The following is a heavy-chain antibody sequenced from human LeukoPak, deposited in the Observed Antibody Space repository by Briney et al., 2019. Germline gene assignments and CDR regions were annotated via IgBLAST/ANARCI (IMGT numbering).Heavy chain of an antibody. V-gene: IGHV4-39*01. CDR3: ATSGSYYALDAFDI. Sequence: SETLSLTCTVSGGSISSSSYYWGWIRQPPGKGLEWIGSIYYSGSTYYNPSLKSRVTISVDASKNQFSLKLSSVTAADTAVYYCATSGSYYALDAFDIWGQGTMVTVSS. CDR1: GGSISSSSYY. D-gene: IGHD1-26*01. J-gene: IGHJ3*02. CDR2: IYYSGST.